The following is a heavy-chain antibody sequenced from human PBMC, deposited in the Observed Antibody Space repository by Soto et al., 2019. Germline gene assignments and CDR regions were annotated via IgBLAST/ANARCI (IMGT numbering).Heavy chain of an antibody. V-gene: IGHV1-69*13. D-gene: IGHD3-3*01. CDR2: IIPIFGTA. CDR3: ERDRRGRFLDWSNDYYYGMDV. J-gene: IGHJ6*02. Sequence: ASVHVSCKPSGGTFSSYAISWVRQAPGQGLEWMGGIIPIFGTANYAQKFQGRVTITADESTSKAYMELSSLRSEDQAVYYCERDRRGRFLDWSNDYYYGMDVWGQGTTVTVSS. CDR1: GGTFSSYA.